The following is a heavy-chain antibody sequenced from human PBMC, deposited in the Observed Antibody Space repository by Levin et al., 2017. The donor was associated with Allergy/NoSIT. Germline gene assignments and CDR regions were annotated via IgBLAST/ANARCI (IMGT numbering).Heavy chain of an antibody. CDR3: TTDSTLMVYSTDY. J-gene: IGHJ4*02. Sequence: KSGESLKISCAASGFTFSNAWMSWVRQAPGKGLEWVGRMKSKTDGGTTDYAAPVKGRFTISRDDSKNTLYLQMNSLKTEDTAVYYCTTDSTLMVYSTDYWGQGTLVTVSS. D-gene: IGHD2-8*01. V-gene: IGHV3-15*01. CDR2: MKSKTDGGTT. CDR1: GFTFSNAW.